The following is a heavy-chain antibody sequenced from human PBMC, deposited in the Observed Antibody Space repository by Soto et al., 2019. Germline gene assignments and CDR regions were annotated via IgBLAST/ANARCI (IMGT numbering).Heavy chain of an antibody. Sequence: QVQLQQWGAGLLKPSETLSLTCAVYGGSFSGYYWSWIRQPPGKGLEWIGEINHSGSTNYNPSLKSRVTISVETSKNQFSLKLSSVTAADTAVYYCAREGETQWLVRGDAFDIWGQGTMVTVSS. CDR3: AREGETQWLVRGDAFDI. V-gene: IGHV4-34*01. CDR1: GGSFSGYY. CDR2: INHSGST. D-gene: IGHD6-19*01. J-gene: IGHJ3*02.